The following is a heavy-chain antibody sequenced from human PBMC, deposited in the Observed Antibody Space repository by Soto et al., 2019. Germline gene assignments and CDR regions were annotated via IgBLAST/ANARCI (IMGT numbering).Heavy chain of an antibody. Sequence: QVQLVQSGAEVKKPGASVKVPCKASGYTFTNYDINWVRQATGQGLEWMGWMNPNSGDTGYAQNFQGRVTMTRNTSISTAYMELSSLRSEDTAVYYCATVSAWQFYFFMDVWGKGTTVTVSS. CDR3: ATVSAWQFYFFMDV. CDR1: GYTFTNYD. J-gene: IGHJ6*03. CDR2: MNPNSGDT. V-gene: IGHV1-8*01. D-gene: IGHD6-19*01.